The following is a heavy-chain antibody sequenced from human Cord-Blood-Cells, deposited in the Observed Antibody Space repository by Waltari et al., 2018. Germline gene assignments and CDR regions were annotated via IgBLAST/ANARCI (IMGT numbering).Heavy chain of an antibody. V-gene: IGHV3-30-3*01. CDR3: ARGRYGSESYIDGDFDY. CDR1: GFTVSSYA. Sequence: QVPLVDSGRAVVQPGRSLSLSCSASGFTVSSYAMHRVRQAPGKGLERVAVISYDGSNKYYAAYMKCRFTISRDNSKNTLYLQMNSLRGEDTAVYYCARGRYGSESYIDGDFDYWGQGTLVTVSS. J-gene: IGHJ4*02. D-gene: IGHD3-10*01. CDR2: ISYDGSNK.